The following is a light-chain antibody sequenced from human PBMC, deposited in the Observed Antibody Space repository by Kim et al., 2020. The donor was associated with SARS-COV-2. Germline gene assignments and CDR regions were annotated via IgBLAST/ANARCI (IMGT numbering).Light chain of an antibody. Sequence: SPGESPTLSARASQSVSSNYLAWSRQKPGQAPRLLIYGASSRATGIPDRFSGSGSGTDFTLTITRLEPEDFAVYYCQQYSSSPATFGQGTKVDIK. CDR2: GAS. CDR3: QQYSSSPAT. CDR1: QSVSSNY. J-gene: IGKJ1*01. V-gene: IGKV3-20*01.